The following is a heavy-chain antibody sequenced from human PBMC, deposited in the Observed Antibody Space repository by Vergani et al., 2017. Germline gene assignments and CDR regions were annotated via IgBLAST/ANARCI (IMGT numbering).Heavy chain of an antibody. Sequence: VQLVESGGGVVQPGRSLRLSCAASGFTFSSYGMHWVRQAPGKGLEWVAVISYDGSNKYYADSVKGRFTISRDNSKNTLYLQMNSLRAEDTAVYYCAKXSSKGGCSGGSCWPQDVWGQGTTVTVSS. J-gene: IGHJ6*02. CDR3: AKXSSKGGCSGGSCWPQDV. V-gene: IGHV3-30*18. D-gene: IGHD2-15*01. CDR1: GFTFSSYG. CDR2: ISYDGSNK.